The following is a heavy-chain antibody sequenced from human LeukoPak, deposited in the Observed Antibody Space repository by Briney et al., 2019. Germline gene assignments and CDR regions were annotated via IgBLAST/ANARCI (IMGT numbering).Heavy chain of an antibody. CDR3: ARELYNWNDPRAFDY. D-gene: IGHD1-20*01. V-gene: IGHV3-74*01. J-gene: IGHJ4*02. Sequence: PGGSLRLSCAASGFTFSSYAMSWVRQAPGKGLEWVSRISSDGSSTTYADSVKGRFTISRDNAKNTLYLQMNSLRAEDTAVYYCARELYNWNDPRAFDYWGQGTLVTVSS. CDR2: ISSDGSST. CDR1: GFTFSSYA.